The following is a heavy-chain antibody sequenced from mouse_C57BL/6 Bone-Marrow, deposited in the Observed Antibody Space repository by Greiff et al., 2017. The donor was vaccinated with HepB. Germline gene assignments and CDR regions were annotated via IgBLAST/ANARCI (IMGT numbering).Heavy chain of an antibody. J-gene: IGHJ1*03. CDR2: ISNGGSYT. CDR3: ARHPDYDYGSRRDWYCDV. Sequence: EVKLLESGGDLVKPGGSLKLSCAASGFTFSSYCMSWVRQPPDKRLEWVATISNGGSYTSSPDSVKGRITISRDNAKNTMYLQMSSLKSEDTAMYYCARHPDYDYGSRRDWYCDVWGTGTTVTVSA. CDR1: GFTFSSYC. V-gene: IGHV5-6*01. D-gene: IGHD1-1*01.